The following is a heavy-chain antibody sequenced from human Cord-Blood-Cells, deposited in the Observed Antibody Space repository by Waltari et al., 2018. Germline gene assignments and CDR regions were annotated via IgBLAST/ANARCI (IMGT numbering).Heavy chain of an antibody. CDR3: ARGRLLYYYGSGSYYFDY. V-gene: IGHV4-34*01. CDR1: GGSFSGYY. D-gene: IGHD3-10*01. J-gene: IGHJ4*02. Sequence: QVQLQQWGAGLLKPSETLSLTCAVYGGSFSGYYWSWIRQPPGKGLEWIGEINHSGSTNSNPSLKSRVTISVDTSKNQFSLKLSSVTAADTAVYYCARGRLLYYYGSGSYYFDYWGQGTLVTVSS. CDR2: INHSGST.